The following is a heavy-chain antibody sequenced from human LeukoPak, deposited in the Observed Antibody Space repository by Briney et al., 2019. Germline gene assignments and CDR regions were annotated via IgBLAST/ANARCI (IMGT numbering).Heavy chain of an antibody. CDR2: IYYSGST. Sequence: PSETLSLTCTVSGGSISSYYWSWIRQPPGKGLEWIGYIYYSGSTNYNPSLKSRVTISVDTSKNQFSLKLSSVTAADTAVYYCARGPPTYSYGYWFFYWGQGTLVTVSS. V-gene: IGHV4-59*12. CDR1: GGSISSYY. D-gene: IGHD5-18*01. CDR3: ARGPPTYSYGYWFFY. J-gene: IGHJ4*02.